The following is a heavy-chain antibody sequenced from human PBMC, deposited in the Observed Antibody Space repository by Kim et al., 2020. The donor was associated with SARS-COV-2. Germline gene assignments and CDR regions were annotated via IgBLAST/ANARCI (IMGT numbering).Heavy chain of an antibody. V-gene: IGHV4-59*01. J-gene: IGHJ4*02. Sequence: SETLSLTCTVSGDSINSDYWSWIRQPPGKGLEWIGFIYYSGSTNYNPSLKSRVTISVDTSKNQFSLKLSSVTAADTAVYYCARLGYSYGYDLYFDYWGQG. CDR1: GDSINSDY. D-gene: IGHD5-18*01. CDR2: IYYSGST. CDR3: ARLGYSYGYDLYFDY.